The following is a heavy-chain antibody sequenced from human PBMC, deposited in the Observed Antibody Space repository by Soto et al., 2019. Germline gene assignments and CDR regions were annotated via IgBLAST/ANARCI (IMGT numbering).Heavy chain of an antibody. V-gene: IGHV1-8*01. J-gene: IGHJ4*02. CDR1: GYTFTSYD. Sequence: QVQLVQSGAEVKKPGASVKVSCKASGYTFTSYDINWVRQATEQGLEWMGGMNPNSGNTGYAQKFQGRVTMTMNTSISTAYMELSSLRSEDTAVYYCARERTGTRGGDYWGQGTLVTVSS. CDR2: MNPNSGNT. CDR3: ARERTGTRGGDY. D-gene: IGHD1-1*01.